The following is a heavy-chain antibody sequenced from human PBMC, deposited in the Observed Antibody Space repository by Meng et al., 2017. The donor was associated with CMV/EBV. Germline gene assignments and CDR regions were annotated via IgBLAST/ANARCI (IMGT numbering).Heavy chain of an antibody. D-gene: IGHD3-3*01. CDR1: GYTFPSYG. CDR3: ATGRRLWSGYYPIDY. Sequence: TGYTFPSYGISWVRQAPGQGLEWIGWIRANNGNTNNAQKLQDRDTMTTDTTTSTAYMKRRSLRYDDTAIYYCATGRRLWSGYYPIDYWGQGTLVTVSS. J-gene: IGHJ4*02. CDR2: IRANNGNT. V-gene: IGHV1-18*01.